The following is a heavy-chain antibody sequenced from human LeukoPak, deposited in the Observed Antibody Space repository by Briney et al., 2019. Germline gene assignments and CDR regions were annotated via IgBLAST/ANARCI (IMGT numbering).Heavy chain of an antibody. J-gene: IGHJ5*02. V-gene: IGHV4-39*01. Sequence: NTSETLSLTCTVSRDSISRGSYYWGWIRQPPWKGLDWIGPIYYTESTYYNPSLKSRVTISVDTAKNYFSLSLRSVTAADTALYYCARQDYVSSYFDPWGQGTLVTVSS. CDR1: RDSISRGSYY. D-gene: IGHD4-17*01. CDR3: ARQDYVSSYFDP. CDR2: IYYTEST.